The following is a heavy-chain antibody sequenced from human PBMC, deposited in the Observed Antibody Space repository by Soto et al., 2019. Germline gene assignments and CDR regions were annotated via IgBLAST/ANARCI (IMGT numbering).Heavy chain of an antibody. CDR2: IYHSGIT. CDR1: GGSISSGGYS. CDR3: ARTPTP. V-gene: IGHV4-30-2*01. J-gene: IGHJ5*02. D-gene: IGHD1-26*01. Sequence: QLQLQEYGSGLVKPSQTLSLTCAVSGGSISSGGYSWSWIRQPPGKGLEWIGYIYHSGITYYNPSLKSRVTISVDRSKNQFSLQLSAVTAADTAVYYCARTPTPWGQGTLVTVSS.